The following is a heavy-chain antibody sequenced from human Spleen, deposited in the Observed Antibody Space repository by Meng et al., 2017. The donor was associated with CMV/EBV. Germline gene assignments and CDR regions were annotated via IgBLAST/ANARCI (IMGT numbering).Heavy chain of an antibody. D-gene: IGHD3-3*01. J-gene: IGHJ4*02. CDR2: INPNSGGT. CDR3: ATSNVLRFLEWLEDYFDY. V-gene: IGHV1-2*02. CDR1: TFTGYY. Sequence: TFTGYYMHWVRQAPGQGLEWMGWINPNSGGTNYAQKFQGRVTVTRDTSISTAYMELSRLRSDDTAVYYCATSNVLRFLEWLEDYFDYWGQGTLVTVSS.